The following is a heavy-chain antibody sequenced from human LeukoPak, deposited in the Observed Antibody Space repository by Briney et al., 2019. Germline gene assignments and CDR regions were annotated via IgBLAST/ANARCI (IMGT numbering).Heavy chain of an antibody. CDR2: ISGSGGTT. CDR3: AKQLGYSGSYFDY. CDR1: GFTFSSYA. Sequence: GGSLRLSCAASGFTFSSYAMSRVRQAPGKGLEWVSVISGSGGTTYYADSAKGRFTISRDNSKNTVYLQMNSLRAEDTAVYYCAKQLGYSGSYFDYWGQGTLVTVSS. V-gene: IGHV3-23*01. J-gene: IGHJ4*02. D-gene: IGHD1-26*01.